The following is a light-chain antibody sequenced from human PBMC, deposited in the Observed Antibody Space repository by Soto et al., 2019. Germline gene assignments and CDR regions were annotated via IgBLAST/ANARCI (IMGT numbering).Light chain of an antibody. CDR3: SSCTSSSTLLYV. CDR2: EVN. Sequence: QSALTQPPSASGSPGQSVTISCTGTSSDVGGYIFVSWYRQHPGKAPRLMIYEVNNRPSGVSNRFSGSKSGNTASLTISGLQAEDEADYYCSSCTSSSTLLYVFGTGTKVTVL. J-gene: IGLJ1*01. V-gene: IGLV2-14*01. CDR1: SSDVGGYIF.